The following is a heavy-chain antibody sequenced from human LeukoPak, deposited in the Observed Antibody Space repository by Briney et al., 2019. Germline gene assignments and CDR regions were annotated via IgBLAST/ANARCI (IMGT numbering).Heavy chain of an antibody. V-gene: IGHV4-34*01. J-gene: IGHJ6*03. CDR1: GGSLSGYY. Sequence: SETLSLTCAVYGGSLSGYYWSWIRQPPGKGLEWIGEINHSGSTNYNPSLKSRLTISLDTSKNQFSLRLSSVTAADTAVYYCARFAYYYASGSYMSHYYYMDVWGKGTTVTISS. CDR2: INHSGST. CDR3: ARFAYYYASGSYMSHYYYMDV. D-gene: IGHD3-10*01.